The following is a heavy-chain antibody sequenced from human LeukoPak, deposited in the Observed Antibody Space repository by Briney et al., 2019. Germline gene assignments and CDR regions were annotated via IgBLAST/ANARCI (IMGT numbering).Heavy chain of an antibody. CDR2: IYSGGST. Sequence: GGSLRLSCAASGFTDSSNYMSWVRQAPGKGLEWVSVIYSGGSTYYADSVKGRFTISRDNSKNTLYLQMNSLRAEDTAVYYCASGYSYGNDAFDIWGQGTMVTVSS. CDR3: ASGYSYGNDAFDI. CDR1: GFTDSSNY. V-gene: IGHV3-66*01. J-gene: IGHJ3*02. D-gene: IGHD5-18*01.